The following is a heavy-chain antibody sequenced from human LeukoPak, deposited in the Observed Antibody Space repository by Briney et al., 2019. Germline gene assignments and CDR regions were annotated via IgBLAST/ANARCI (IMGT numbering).Heavy chain of an antibody. CDR3: AKVTWPYYYYYGMDV. CDR2: ISWNSGSI. CDR1: GFTFDDYA. Sequence: GGSLRLSCAASGFTFDDYAMHWVRQAPGKGLEWVSGISWNSGSIGYADSVKGRFTISRDNAKNSLYLQMNSLRAEDTALYYCAKVTWPYYYYYGMDVWGQGTTVTVSS. J-gene: IGHJ6*02. V-gene: IGHV3-9*01.